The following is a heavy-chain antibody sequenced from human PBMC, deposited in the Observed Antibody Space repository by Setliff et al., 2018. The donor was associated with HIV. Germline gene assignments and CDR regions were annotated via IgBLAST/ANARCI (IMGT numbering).Heavy chain of an antibody. CDR1: GFTFSAHG. Sequence: SLKISCAASGFTFSAHGMHWVRQAPGKGLEWVTFINYDDNYEYYADSVKGRFTISRDNSKSTVDLQMTSLTAEDTAVYYCVKDGDYRNGDYDAFDIWAKGQWSPSPQ. V-gene: IGHV3-30*02. D-gene: IGHD4-17*01. CDR3: VKDGDYRNGDYDAFDI. J-gene: IGHJ3*02. CDR2: INYDDNYE.